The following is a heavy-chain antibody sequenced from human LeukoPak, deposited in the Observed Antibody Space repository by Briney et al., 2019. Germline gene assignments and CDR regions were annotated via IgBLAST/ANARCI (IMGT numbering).Heavy chain of an antibody. CDR3: ARAPRWLLPYFDY. Sequence: GGSLRLSCAASGFTFSSYSMNWVRQAPGKGLEWVSYISSSSSTIYYADSVKGRFTISRDNSKNTLYLQMSSLRAEDTALYSCARAPRWLLPYFDYWGQGTLVTVSS. D-gene: IGHD5-24*01. V-gene: IGHV3-48*01. CDR1: GFTFSSYS. CDR2: ISSSSSTI. J-gene: IGHJ4*02.